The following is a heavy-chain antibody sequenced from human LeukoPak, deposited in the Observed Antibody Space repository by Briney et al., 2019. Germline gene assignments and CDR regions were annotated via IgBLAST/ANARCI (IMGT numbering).Heavy chain of an antibody. Sequence: GGSLRLSRAASGFTLSSYGMHWVRQAPVKGLEWVAFIRYDGSNKYYADSVKGRFTISRDNSKNTLYLQMNSLRAEDTAVYYCAKDLVYSGGDCSPGWFDPWGQGTLVTVSS. J-gene: IGHJ5*02. D-gene: IGHD2-21*02. CDR3: AKDLVYSGGDCSPGWFDP. V-gene: IGHV3-30*02. CDR1: GFTLSSYG. CDR2: IRYDGSNK.